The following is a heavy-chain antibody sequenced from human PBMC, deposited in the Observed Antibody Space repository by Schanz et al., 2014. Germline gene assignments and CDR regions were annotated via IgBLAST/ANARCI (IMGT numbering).Heavy chain of an antibody. CDR1: GYTFTSYG. CDR3: ARGGYSSGWYDRDIAHFDY. CDR2: ISPYNGNT. D-gene: IGHD6-19*01. V-gene: IGHV1-18*01. J-gene: IGHJ4*02. Sequence: QVQLVQSGAEVKKPGASVKVSCKASGYTFTSYGISWVRQAPGQGLEWMGWISPYNGNTNYAQKLQGRVTMTRDTSISTAYMELSRLKSDDTAVYYCARGGYSSGWYDRDIAHFDYWGQGTLVTVSS.